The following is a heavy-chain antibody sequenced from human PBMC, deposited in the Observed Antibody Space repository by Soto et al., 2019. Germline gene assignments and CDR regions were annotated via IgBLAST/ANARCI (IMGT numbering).Heavy chain of an antibody. Sequence: PSETLYLTCAVYGGSFSGYYWSWIRQPPGKGLEWIGEINHSGSTNYNPSLKSRVTISVDTSKNPFSLKLSSVTAADTAVYYCARGHGDYDFWSGYYGNYYYGMDVWGQGTTVTVS. J-gene: IGHJ6*02. CDR3: ARGHGDYDFWSGYYGNYYYGMDV. V-gene: IGHV4-34*01. CDR2: INHSGST. CDR1: GGSFSGYY. D-gene: IGHD3-3*01.